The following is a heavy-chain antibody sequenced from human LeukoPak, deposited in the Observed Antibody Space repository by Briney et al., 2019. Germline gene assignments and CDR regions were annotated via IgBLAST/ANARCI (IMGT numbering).Heavy chain of an antibody. D-gene: IGHD3-9*01. CDR1: GCAISSCGYY. Sequence: SQTLSLTCTVSGCAISSCGYYWIWIPQPPGKGLEGIIHIYNSGRTYHHPLLESRVIISADTSKKHFFLKLSSETAADTAVYYCARDRTYYDILTGYHSQDYFDYWGQGTLVTVSS. J-gene: IGHJ4*02. CDR2: IYNSGRT. V-gene: IGHV4-31*03. CDR3: ARDRTYYDILTGYHSQDYFDY.